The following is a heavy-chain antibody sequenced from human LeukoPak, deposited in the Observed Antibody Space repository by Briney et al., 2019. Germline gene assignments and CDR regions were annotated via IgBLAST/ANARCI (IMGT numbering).Heavy chain of an antibody. CDR1: GFTFSSYA. Sequence: PGGSLRLSCAASGFTFSSYAMSWVRQAPGKGLEWVSAISGSGGSTYYADSVKGRLTISRDNSKNTLYLQMNSLRAEDTAVYYCARPRVGIAVAGRRAFDIWGQGTMVTVSS. V-gene: IGHV3-23*01. D-gene: IGHD6-19*01. CDR3: ARPRVGIAVAGRRAFDI. CDR2: ISGSGGST. J-gene: IGHJ3*02.